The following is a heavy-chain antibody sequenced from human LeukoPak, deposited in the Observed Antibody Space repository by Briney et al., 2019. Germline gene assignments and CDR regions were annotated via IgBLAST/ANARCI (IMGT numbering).Heavy chain of an antibody. CDR3: ARSRYYDFWSGYYQPFDY. D-gene: IGHD3-3*01. J-gene: IGHJ4*02. Sequence: PGGSLRLSCAASGFTFSSYWMSWVRQAPGKGLEWVANIKQDGSEKYYVDSVKGRFTISRDNAKNSLYLQMNSLRAEDTAVYYCARSRYYDFWSGYYQPFDYWGQGTLVTVSS. CDR2: IKQDGSEK. V-gene: IGHV3-7*01. CDR1: GFTFSSYW.